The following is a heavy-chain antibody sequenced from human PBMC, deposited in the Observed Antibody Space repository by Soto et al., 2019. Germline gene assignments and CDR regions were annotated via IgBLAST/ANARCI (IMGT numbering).Heavy chain of an antibody. D-gene: IGHD5-18*01. J-gene: IGHJ6*03. CDR1: GYTFTSYY. CDR3: ARENKDTAITYYYYYMDV. CDR2: INPSGGST. V-gene: IGHV1-46*03. Sequence: ASVKVSCKASGYTFTSYYMHWVRRAPGQGLEWMGIINPSGGSTSYAQKFQGRVTMTRDTSTSTVYMELSSLRSEDTAVYYCARENKDTAITYYYYYMDVWGKGTTVTVSS.